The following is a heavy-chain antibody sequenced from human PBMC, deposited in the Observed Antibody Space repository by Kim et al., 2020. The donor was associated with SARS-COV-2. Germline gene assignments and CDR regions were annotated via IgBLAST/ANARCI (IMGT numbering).Heavy chain of an antibody. J-gene: IGHJ4*02. Sequence: STKGRFTISRDNAKNSLYLQMNSLRAEDTAVYYCARDSTQHEVAGNFDYWGQGTLVTVSS. V-gene: IGHV3-21*01. CDR3: ARDSTQHEVAGNFDY. D-gene: IGHD6-19*01.